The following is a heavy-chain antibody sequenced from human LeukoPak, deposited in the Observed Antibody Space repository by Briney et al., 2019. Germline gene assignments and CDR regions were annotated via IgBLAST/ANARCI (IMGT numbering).Heavy chain of an antibody. CDR3: ARLRALADTPDWFDP. CDR2: IHFRGNT. Sequence: SETLSLTCTVSGGSIKSSSYYWACIRQPPGKGLEWIGSIHFRGNTYYNPSLKSRVTISVDTSKNQFSLKLSSVTAADTAVYYCARLRALADTPDWFDPWGRGTLVTVSS. V-gene: IGHV4-39*01. CDR1: GGSIKSSSYY. J-gene: IGHJ5*02. D-gene: IGHD6-19*01.